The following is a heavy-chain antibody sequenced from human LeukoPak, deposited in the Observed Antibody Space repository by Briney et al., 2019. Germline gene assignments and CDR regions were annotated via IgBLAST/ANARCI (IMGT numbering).Heavy chain of an antibody. J-gene: IGHJ3*02. CDR2: INADTGGT. V-gene: IGHV1-2*02. CDR1: GFSFSVYH. CDR3: ARDPTNGTPDPYDI. Sequence: ASAKVSCNASGFSFSVYHVHWVRQAPGQGLEWMGAINADTGGTDYAQKFQGRVTLTRETSISTAYMELRRLRSDDTAVYYCARDPTNGTPDPYDIWGQGTMVTVSS. D-gene: IGHD1-7*01.